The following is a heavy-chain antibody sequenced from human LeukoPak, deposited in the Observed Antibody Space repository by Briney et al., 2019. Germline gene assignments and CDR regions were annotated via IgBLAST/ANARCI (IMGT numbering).Heavy chain of an antibody. CDR2: ISKDGSTT. D-gene: IGHD5-18*01. J-gene: IGHJ4*02. CDR1: GFTFNNYW. CDR3: ARDHGYSYGFDY. Sequence: PGGSLRLSCAASGFTFNNYWMHWVRQAPGKGLVWVSRISKDGSTTNYADSVKGRFTISRDNAKNSLYLQMNSLRAEDTAVYYCARDHGYSYGFDYWGQGALVTVSS. V-gene: IGHV3-74*01.